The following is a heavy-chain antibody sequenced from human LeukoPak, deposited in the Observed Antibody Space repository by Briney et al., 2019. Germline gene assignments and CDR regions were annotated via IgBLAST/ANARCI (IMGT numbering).Heavy chain of an antibody. CDR2: IYAGDSDA. CDR3: GKIATEYFQE. CDR1: GYTFANYY. Sequence: GESLNISCKTSGYTFANYYIGWVRQMPGRGLEWMGIIYAGDSDAKYSPSFQGQVTISVDRSIRTAYLQWNSLKASDTAIYYRGKIATEYFQEWGQGTLVTVSS. D-gene: IGHD2/OR15-2a*01. J-gene: IGHJ1*01. V-gene: IGHV5-51*03.